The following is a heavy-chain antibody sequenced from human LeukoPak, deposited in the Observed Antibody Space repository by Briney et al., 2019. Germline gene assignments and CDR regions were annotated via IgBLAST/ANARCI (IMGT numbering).Heavy chain of an antibody. CDR3: ARQRLLFRYFDY. CDR1: GDSVSSNSAA. Sequence: SQTLSLTCDISGDSVSSNSAAWNWIRQSPLRGLEWLGRTYYRSKWYNDYAVSVKSRITINPDTSKNQFSLQLNSVTPEDTAVYYCARQRLLFRYFDYWGQGTLVTVSS. V-gene: IGHV6-1*01. D-gene: IGHD2-21*02. CDR2: TYYRSKWYN. J-gene: IGHJ4*02.